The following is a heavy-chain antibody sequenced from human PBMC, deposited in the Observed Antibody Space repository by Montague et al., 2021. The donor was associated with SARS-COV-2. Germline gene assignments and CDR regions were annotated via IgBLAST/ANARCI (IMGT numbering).Heavy chain of an antibody. J-gene: IGHJ4*02. Sequence: SETLSLTCSISSGSIISSGCYWGWIRQPPGKELEWIGNIYYSGTTYYNPSLQSRGTISVDTSKNHLSLRLSSVTAADTAVYFCARGSLRGVATPFDYWGQGSQVTVSS. CDR3: ARGSLRGVATPFDY. V-gene: IGHV4-39*02. D-gene: IGHD3-10*01. CDR2: IYYSGTT. CDR1: SGSIISSGCY.